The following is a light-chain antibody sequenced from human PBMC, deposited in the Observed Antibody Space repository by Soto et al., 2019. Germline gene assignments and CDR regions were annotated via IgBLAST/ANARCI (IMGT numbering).Light chain of an antibody. CDR2: DTS. CDR1: QSISSW. CDR3: QQYSTYSRT. J-gene: IGKJ2*01. V-gene: IGKV1-5*01. Sequence: DIQMTQSPSTLSASVGDRVTITCRASQSISSWLAWYQQIPGKPPKLLIYDTSNLASGVPSRFSGSGSGTDFTLTLNSLQPDDFATYYCQQYSTYSRTFGQGTKLEIQ.